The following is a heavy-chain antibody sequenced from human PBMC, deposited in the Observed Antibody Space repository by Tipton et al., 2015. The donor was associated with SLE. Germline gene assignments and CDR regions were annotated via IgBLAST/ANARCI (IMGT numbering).Heavy chain of an antibody. V-gene: IGHV3-23*03. CDR3: AKDSPPRALAV. J-gene: IGHJ6*04. CDR1: GFTLSSYA. CDR2: IYSGGSST. D-gene: IGHD3-10*01. Sequence: SLRLSCAASGFTLSSYAMSWVRQAPGKGLEWVSVIYSGGSSTYYADSVKGRFTISRDNSKNTLYLQMNSLRAEDTAVYYCAKDSPPRALAVWGKGTTVTVSS.